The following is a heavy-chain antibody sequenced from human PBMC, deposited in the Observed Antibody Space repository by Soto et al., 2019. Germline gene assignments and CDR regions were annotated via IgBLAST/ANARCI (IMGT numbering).Heavy chain of an antibody. Sequence: ASVKVSCKASGYTFTSYYMHWLRQAPGQGLEWMGIINPSGAGTTYTQKFQGRVTMTRDTSTSTVYMELSSLRSEDTAVYYCARGSLTTVTSPIDYWGQGTLVTVPQ. CDR2: INPSGAGT. J-gene: IGHJ4*02. CDR1: GYTFTSYY. D-gene: IGHD4-17*01. V-gene: IGHV1-46*03. CDR3: ARGSLTTVTSPIDY.